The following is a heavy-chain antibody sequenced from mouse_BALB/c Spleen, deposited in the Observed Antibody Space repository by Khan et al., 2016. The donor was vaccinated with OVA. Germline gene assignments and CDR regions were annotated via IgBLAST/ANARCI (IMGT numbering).Heavy chain of an antibody. D-gene: IGHD1-1*01. CDR1: GYSITSNYA. CDR2: ISYSGST. V-gene: IGHV3-2*02. CDR3: ARGNYYWYAMDY. Sequence: EVQLQESGPGLVKPFQSLSLTCTVTGYSITSNYAWNWIRQFPGNKLEWVGYISYSGSTSYNPSLKSRISITRDTSKNQFFLQLNSVTTEDTATYYCARGNYYWYAMDYWGQGTSVTVSS. J-gene: IGHJ4*01.